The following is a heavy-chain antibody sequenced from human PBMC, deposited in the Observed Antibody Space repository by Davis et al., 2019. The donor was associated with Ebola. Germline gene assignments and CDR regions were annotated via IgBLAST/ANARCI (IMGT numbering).Heavy chain of an antibody. Sequence: PGGSLRLSCAASGFDFSDYSMTWVRQAPGKGLQWLSYISSGGVTTYYADSVTGRFSTSRDNAKNSLFLQMSSLRDEDTAVYYCARQWTKGFVSSWQGDWFDPWGQGTLVTVSS. D-gene: IGHD6-13*01. J-gene: IGHJ5*02. CDR2: ISSGGVTT. CDR1: GFDFSDYS. CDR3: ARQWTKGFVSSWQGDWFDP. V-gene: IGHV3-48*02.